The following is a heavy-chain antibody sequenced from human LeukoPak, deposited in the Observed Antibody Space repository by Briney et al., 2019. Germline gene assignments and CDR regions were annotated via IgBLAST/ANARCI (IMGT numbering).Heavy chain of an antibody. Sequence: SQTLSLTCAISGDSVSSKSAAWNAIRQSPSRGLEWLGRTYYRSKWYNDYALSVKSRITINPDTSKNQFSLQMNSVTPEDTAVYSCARIRGYSFRSDFLGLDTWGQGTLVTVSS. CDR3: ARIRGYSFRSDFLGLDT. J-gene: IGHJ5*02. CDR1: GDSVSSKSAA. V-gene: IGHV6-1*01. D-gene: IGHD5-18*01. CDR2: TYYRSKWYN.